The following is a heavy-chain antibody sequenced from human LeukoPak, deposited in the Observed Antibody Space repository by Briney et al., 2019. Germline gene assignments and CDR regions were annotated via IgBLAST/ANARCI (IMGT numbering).Heavy chain of an antibody. D-gene: IGHD1-26*01. Sequence: SETLSLTCAVYGGSFSGYYWSWIRQPPGKGLEWIGEINHSGSTNYNPSLKSRVTISVDTSKNQFSLKLSSGTAADTAVYYCARGEGGASIFWGQGTLVTVSS. J-gene: IGHJ4*02. CDR3: ARGEGGASIF. V-gene: IGHV4-34*01. CDR2: INHSGST. CDR1: GGSFSGYY.